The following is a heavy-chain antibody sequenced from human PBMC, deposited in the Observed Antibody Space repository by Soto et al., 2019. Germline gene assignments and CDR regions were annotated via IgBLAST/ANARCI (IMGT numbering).Heavy chain of an antibody. CDR2: ISGSGGST. J-gene: IGHJ4*02. Sequence: EVQLLESGGGLVQPGGSLRLPCAASGFTFSSYAMSWVRQAPGKGLEWVSAISGSGGSTYYADSVKGRFTISRDNSKNTLYLQMNSLRAEDTAVYYCAKAERVVVVAATPFDYWGQGTLVTVSS. CDR1: GFTFSSYA. D-gene: IGHD2-15*01. V-gene: IGHV3-23*01. CDR3: AKAERVVVVAATPFDY.